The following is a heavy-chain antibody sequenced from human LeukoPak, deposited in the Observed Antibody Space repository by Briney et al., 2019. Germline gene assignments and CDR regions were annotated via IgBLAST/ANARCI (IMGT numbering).Heavy chain of an antibody. CDR1: GYTFSNYG. CDR3: AFTYFYDSTGKSYFDH. CDR2: ISAYDGNT. Sequence: ASVKVSCTASGYTFSNYGITWVRQAPGQGLEWMGWISAYDGNTNYAQKLQGRVTMTTDTSTSTAYMELRSLRSDDTAVYYCAFTYFYDSTGKSYFDHWGQGTLVTVSS. V-gene: IGHV1-18*01. J-gene: IGHJ4*02. D-gene: IGHD3-22*01.